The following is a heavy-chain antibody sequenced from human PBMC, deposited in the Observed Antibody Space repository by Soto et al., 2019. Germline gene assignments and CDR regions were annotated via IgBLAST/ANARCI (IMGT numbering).Heavy chain of an antibody. Sequence: QVHLQESGPGLLKPSQTLSLTCAVSGDSIGSGDYYWTWIRQSPGKGLEYIGYIYKSGRTYYNPSLKSRPVISLDTSKNQVFQRLTSLTAADTAMYFCARSLSSSSGYFDPWGQGTLVTVSS. D-gene: IGHD6-6*01. V-gene: IGHV4-30-4*01. CDR1: GDSIGSGDYY. CDR3: ARSLSSSSGYFDP. CDR2: IYKSGRT. J-gene: IGHJ5*02.